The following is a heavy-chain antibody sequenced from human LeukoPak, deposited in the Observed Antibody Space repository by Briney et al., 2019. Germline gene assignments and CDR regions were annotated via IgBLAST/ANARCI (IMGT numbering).Heavy chain of an antibody. V-gene: IGHV1-2*06. CDR3: ARDRGDYAVFNWFDP. Sequence: ASVKVSCKASGYTFTGYYMHWVRQAHGQGLEWMGRINPNSGGTNYAQKFQGRVTMTRDTSISTAYMELSRLRSDDTAVYYCARDRGDYAVFNWFDPWGQGTLVTVSS. CDR1: GYTFTGYY. D-gene: IGHD4/OR15-4a*01. CDR2: INPNSGGT. J-gene: IGHJ5*02.